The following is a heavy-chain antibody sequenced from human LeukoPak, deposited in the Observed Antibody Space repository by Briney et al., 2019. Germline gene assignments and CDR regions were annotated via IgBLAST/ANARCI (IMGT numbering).Heavy chain of an antibody. CDR1: GFTFSNYA. J-gene: IGHJ4*02. CDR3: AKVFRKDGDFHLFDY. CDR2: VGGSDDST. Sequence: GGSLRLSCAASGFTFSNYAMSWVRQAPGKGLEWVSCVGGSDDSTDYADSVKGRFTISRDNSKNTLSLQMNSLRAEDTAVYYCAKVFRKDGDFHLFDYWGQGTLVTVSS. V-gene: IGHV3-23*01. D-gene: IGHD4-17*01.